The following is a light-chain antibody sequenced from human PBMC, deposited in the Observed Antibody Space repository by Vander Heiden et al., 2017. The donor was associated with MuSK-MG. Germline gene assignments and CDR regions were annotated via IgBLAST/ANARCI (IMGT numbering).Light chain of an antibody. V-gene: IGKV1-5*03. CDR2: KAS. CDR1: QSISSW. CDR3: QQYTGYRLT. J-gene: IGKJ4*01. Sequence: IQMTQSPSTLSASVGDRVTITCRASQSISSWLAWYQQKPGKAPKLLIYKASSLESAVPSRFSASGSGTEFTLTISSLQPGDSATYYCQQYTGYRLTFGAGIKVE.